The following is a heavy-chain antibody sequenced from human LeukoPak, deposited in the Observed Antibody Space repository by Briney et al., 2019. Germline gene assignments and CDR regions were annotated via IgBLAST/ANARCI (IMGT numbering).Heavy chain of an antibody. V-gene: IGHV4-4*07. CDR2: IYSSGST. J-gene: IGHJ6*04. Sequence: PSYTLPLTCTVSAGSISTYYWSWIRQPAGKGLEWIGRIYSSGSTNYNPSLKSRVSMSIDTSKNQFSLKLSSVTAADTAVYYCARDGVVDVWGKGTTVTVSA. CDR1: AGSISTYY. D-gene: IGHD2-15*01. CDR3: ARDGVVDV.